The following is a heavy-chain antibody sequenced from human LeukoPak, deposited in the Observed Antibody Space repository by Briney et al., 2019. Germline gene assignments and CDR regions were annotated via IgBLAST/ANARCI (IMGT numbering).Heavy chain of an antibody. J-gene: IGHJ4*02. CDR2: ISSSSSYI. D-gene: IGHD3-10*01. CDR3: ASVGNYYYGSGSYYNFDY. V-gene: IGHV3-21*01. CDR1: GFTFSSYS. Sequence: GGSLRLSCAAAGFTFSSYSMNWVRQAPGKGLEWVSSISSSSSYIYYADSVKGRFTISRDNAKNSLYLQMNSLRAEDTAVYYCASVGNYYYGSGSYYNFDYWGQGTLVTVSS.